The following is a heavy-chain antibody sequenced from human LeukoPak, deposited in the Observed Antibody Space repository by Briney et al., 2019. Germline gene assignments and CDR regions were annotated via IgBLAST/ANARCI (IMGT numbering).Heavy chain of an antibody. J-gene: IGHJ6*03. D-gene: IGHD3-10*01. CDR3: AKDPRSGSYPYYYYYMDV. Sequence: AGGSLRLSCAASGFTFSDYYMSWIRQAPGKGLEWVSYISSSGSTIYYADSVKGRFTISRDNAKNSLYLQMNSLRAEDTAVYYCAKDPRSGSYPYYYYYMDVWGKGTTVTISS. CDR1: GFTFSDYY. V-gene: IGHV3-11*04. CDR2: ISSSGSTI.